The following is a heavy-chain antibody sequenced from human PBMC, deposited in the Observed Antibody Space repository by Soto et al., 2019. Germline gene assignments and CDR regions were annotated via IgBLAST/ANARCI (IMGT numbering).Heavy chain of an antibody. Sequence: TWIRQHPGKGLEWIGYIYYSGSTYYNPSLKSRVTISVDTSKNQFSLKLSSVTAADTAVYYCALMIGSTFDPWGQGTLVTVSS. D-gene: IGHD2-8*01. J-gene: IGHJ5*02. CDR2: IYYSGST. V-gene: IGHV4-31*02. CDR3: ALMIGSTFDP.